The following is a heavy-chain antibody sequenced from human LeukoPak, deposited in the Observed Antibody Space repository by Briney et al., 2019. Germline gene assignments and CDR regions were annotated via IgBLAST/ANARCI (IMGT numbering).Heavy chain of an antibody. V-gene: IGHV3-23*01. Sequence: GGSLRLSCATSGFTFNIYAMNWVRQAPGKGLEWVSIIGGNGINTYYADSVKGRFTISRDDSKNTLYLQMNSLRVDDTAIYYCARGVSDWGQGTLVTVAS. CDR3: ARGVSD. CDR1: GFTFNIYA. J-gene: IGHJ4*02. D-gene: IGHD3-16*01. CDR2: IGGNGINT.